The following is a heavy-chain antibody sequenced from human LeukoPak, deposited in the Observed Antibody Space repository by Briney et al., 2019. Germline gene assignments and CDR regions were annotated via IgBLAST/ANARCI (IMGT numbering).Heavy chain of an antibody. CDR1: GFTFSSYS. Sequence: GGSLRLSCAASGFTFSSYSMNWVRQAPGKGLEWLSFISGSSSNKFYAASVKGRFTISRDNAKNSLYLQMNSLRAEDTAVYYCARDRVDCSGGSCYSEPLDWGQGTLITVSS. V-gene: IGHV3-48*04. D-gene: IGHD2-15*01. J-gene: IGHJ4*02. CDR3: ARDRVDCSGGSCYSEPLD. CDR2: ISGSSSNK.